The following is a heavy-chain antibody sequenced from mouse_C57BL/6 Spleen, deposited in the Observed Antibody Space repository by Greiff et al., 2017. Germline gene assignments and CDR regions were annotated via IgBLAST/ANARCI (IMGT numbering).Heavy chain of an antibody. CDR1: GYTFTSYW. J-gene: IGHJ3*01. V-gene: IGHV1-5*01. CDR3: TSAYYYGPQAWFAY. Sequence: EVQVVESGTVLARPGASVKMSCKTSGYTFTSYWMHWVKQRPGQGLEWIGAIYPGNSDTSYNQKFKGKAKLTAVTSASTAYMELSSLTNEDSAVYYCTSAYYYGPQAWFAYWGQGTLVTVSA. CDR2: IYPGNSDT. D-gene: IGHD1-1*01.